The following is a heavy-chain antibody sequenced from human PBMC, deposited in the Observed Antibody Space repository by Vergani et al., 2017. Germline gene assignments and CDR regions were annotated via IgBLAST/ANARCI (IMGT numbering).Heavy chain of an antibody. CDR2: ISARYPST. J-gene: IGHJ4*02. V-gene: IGHV3-23*01. D-gene: IGHD2-2*01. CDR3: ARDRGACSSTSCYFHP. CDR1: GFTFSACP. Sequence: EVQLLQSGGGVIQPGGSVRLSCAASGFTFSACPMTWVRQAPGKGLEWVSAISARYPSTYYADSVKGRFTISRDNSKNMLYLQMNSLRAEDTAVYYCARDRGACSSTSCYFHPWGQGTLVTVSS.